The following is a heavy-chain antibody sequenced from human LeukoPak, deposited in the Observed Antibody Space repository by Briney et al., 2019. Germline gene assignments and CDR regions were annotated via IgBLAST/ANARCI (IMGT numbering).Heavy chain of an antibody. Sequence: ASVKVSCKASGYTFTSYGISWVRQAPGQGLEWMGWISAYNGNTNCAQKLQGRVTMTTDTSTSTAYMELRSLRSDDTAVYYCGTMPLPHDFWSGYLVNWGQGALVTVSS. CDR3: GTMPLPHDFWSGYLVN. CDR1: GYTFTSYG. CDR2: ISAYNGNT. J-gene: IGHJ4*02. D-gene: IGHD3-3*01. V-gene: IGHV1-18*01.